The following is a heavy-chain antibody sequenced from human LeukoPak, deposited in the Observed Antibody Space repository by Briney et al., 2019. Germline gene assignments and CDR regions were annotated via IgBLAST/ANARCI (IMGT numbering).Heavy chain of an antibody. CDR1: GYTFTDYY. D-gene: IGHD2-2*01. Sequence: SVKVSCKASGYTFTDYYYIHWERQAPGQGLEWMGWLNPKSGNTNYAQKFQGRVTVTRDTSISTAYMELSRLRSDDTAVYYCARPSSTDYVWGQGTQVTVSS. J-gene: IGHJ4*02. CDR3: ARPSSTDYV. CDR2: LNPKSGNT. V-gene: IGHV1-2*02.